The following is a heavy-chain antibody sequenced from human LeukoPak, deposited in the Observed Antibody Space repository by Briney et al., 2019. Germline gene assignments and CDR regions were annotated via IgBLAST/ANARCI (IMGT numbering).Heavy chain of an antibody. V-gene: IGHV3-23*01. J-gene: IGHJ4*02. CDR1: GFIFSSYA. CDR2: ISGSGVST. CDR3: AREGALGYCSGGSCYSNRYFDY. D-gene: IGHD2-15*01. Sequence: PGGSLRLSCAASGFIFSSYAMSWVRQAPGKGLEWVAGISGSGVSTYYGDSVKGRFTISRDNSKNTLYLQMNSLRAEDTAVYYCAREGALGYCSGGSCYSNRYFDYWGQGTLVTVSS.